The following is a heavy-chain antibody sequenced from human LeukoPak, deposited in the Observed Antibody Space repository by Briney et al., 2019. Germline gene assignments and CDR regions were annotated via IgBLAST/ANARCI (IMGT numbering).Heavy chain of an antibody. D-gene: IGHD4-17*01. CDR3: ARGPRNDYGDNINLDY. Sequence: PSETLSRTCAVYGGSFSGYYWSWIRQPPGKGLEWIGEINHSGSTNYNPSLKSRVTISVDTSKNQFSLKLSSVTAADTAVYYCARGPRNDYGDNINLDYWGQGTLVTVSS. CDR1: GGSFSGYY. J-gene: IGHJ4*02. V-gene: IGHV4-34*01. CDR2: INHSGST.